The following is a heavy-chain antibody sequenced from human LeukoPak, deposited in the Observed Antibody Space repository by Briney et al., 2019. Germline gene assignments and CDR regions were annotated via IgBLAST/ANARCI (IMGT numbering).Heavy chain of an antibody. CDR3: ARVIIESVVPAANVFDY. CDR2: IYYSGST. D-gene: IGHD2-2*01. Sequence: SQTLSLTCTVYGGSISSGGYYWSWIRQHPGTGLEWIGYIYYSGSTNYNPSLKSRVTISVDTSKNQFSLKLSSVTAADTAVYYCARVIIESVVPAANVFDYWGQGTLVTVSS. V-gene: IGHV4-31*03. J-gene: IGHJ4*02. CDR1: GGSISSGGYY.